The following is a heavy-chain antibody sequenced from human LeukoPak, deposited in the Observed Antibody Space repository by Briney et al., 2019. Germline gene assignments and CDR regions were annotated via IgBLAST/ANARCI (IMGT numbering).Heavy chain of an antibody. D-gene: IGHD5-18*01. J-gene: IGHJ4*02. Sequence: AETLSLTCTVSGGSISTSYYYWGWIRRPPGKGLEWIGNIHNSESTYYNPSLKSRVTISVDTSKSQFSLKLSSVTAADTAVYYCARQVTFGYAYAYYFDYWGQGSLVAVSS. CDR1: GGSISTSYYY. V-gene: IGHV4-39*01. CDR2: IHNSEST. CDR3: ARQVTFGYAYAYYFDY.